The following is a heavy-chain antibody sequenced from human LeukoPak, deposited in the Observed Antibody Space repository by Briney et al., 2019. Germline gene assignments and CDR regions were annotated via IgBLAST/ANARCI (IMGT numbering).Heavy chain of an antibody. J-gene: IGHJ3*02. CDR2: ISSSGSST. D-gene: IGHD2-15*01. CDR1: GFTFSTSE. CDR3: ARTPYSPRAFDI. V-gene: IGHV3-48*03. Sequence: GGSLRLSCAASGFTFSTSEMNWVRQAPGKGLEWVSYISSSGSSTYYADSVKGRFTISRDNAKNSLYLQRNSLRAEDTAVYYCARTPYSPRAFDIWGQGTMVTVSS.